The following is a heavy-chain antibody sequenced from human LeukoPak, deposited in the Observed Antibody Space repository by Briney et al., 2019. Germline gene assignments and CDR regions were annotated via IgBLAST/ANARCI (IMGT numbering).Heavy chain of an antibody. J-gene: IGHJ6*03. CDR3: ARVPRSYYYYYYMDV. V-gene: IGHV4-59*01. Sequence: PSETLSLTCNVSGGSISGYHWSWIRQPPGKGLEWLGYIYYSGSSNYDPSLKSRVTISADTSKNQFSLKLSSVTAADTAVYYCARVPRSYYYYYYMDVWGKGTTVTVSS. CDR2: IYYSGSS. CDR1: GGSISGYH.